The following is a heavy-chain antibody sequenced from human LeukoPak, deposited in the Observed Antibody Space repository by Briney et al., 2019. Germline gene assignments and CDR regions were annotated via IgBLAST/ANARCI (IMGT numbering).Heavy chain of an antibody. CDR2: ISDDGRRK. D-gene: IGHD3-10*01. J-gene: IGHJ4*02. Sequence: GGSLRLSCGASGFTFNTFGMNWVRQAPGKGLEWLSFISDDGRRKYYVESVKGRFTISRDDSKNMVYLQMNSLRAEDTAVYYCARDRSGSWAFDYWGQGTLVTVSS. V-gene: IGHV3-30*03. CDR3: ARDRSGSWAFDY. CDR1: GFTFNTFG.